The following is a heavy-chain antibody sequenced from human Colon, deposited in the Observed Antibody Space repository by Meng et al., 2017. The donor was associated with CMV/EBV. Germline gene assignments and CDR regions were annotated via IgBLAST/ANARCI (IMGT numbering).Heavy chain of an antibody. CDR3: ARGPRGCSSTSCYYYYGMDV. CDR2: IIPILGIA. J-gene: IGHJ6*02. Sequence: SSVKVSCKASGGTFSSYTISWVRQAPGQGLEWMGMIIPILGIANYAQKFQGRVTLTADKSTSTAYMELSSLRSEDTAVYYCARGPRGCSSTSCYYYYGMDVWGQGTTVTVSS. V-gene: IGHV1-69*02. D-gene: IGHD2-2*01. CDR1: GGTFSSYT.